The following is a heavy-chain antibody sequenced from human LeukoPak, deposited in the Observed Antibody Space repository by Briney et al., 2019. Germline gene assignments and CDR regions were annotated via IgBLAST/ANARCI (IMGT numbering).Heavy chain of an antibody. CDR3: AKGGSSWEYYMDV. J-gene: IGHJ6*03. V-gene: IGHV3-23*01. CDR2: INDGGGYT. CDR1: GGSLNNYY. Sequence: ETLSLTCTVSGGSLNNYYWSWVRQAPGKGLEWVSGINDGGGYTYYADSVKGRFTISRDNSKNTLYLQMNSLRAEDTAVYYCAKGGSSWEYYMDVWGKGTTVTVSS. D-gene: IGHD6-13*01.